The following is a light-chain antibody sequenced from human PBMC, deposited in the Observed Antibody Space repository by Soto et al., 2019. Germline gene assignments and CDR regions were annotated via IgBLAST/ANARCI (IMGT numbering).Light chain of an antibody. Sequence: QSVLPQPPSASGSPGRSVSISCTGTSSDVGGYNYVSWYQQHPGKAPKLMIYEGSKRPSGVSNRFSGSKSGNTASLTISGLQAEDEADYYCCSYAGSSTYVFGTGTKVIVL. V-gene: IGLV2-23*01. J-gene: IGLJ1*01. CDR2: EGS. CDR3: CSYAGSSTYV. CDR1: SSDVGGYNY.